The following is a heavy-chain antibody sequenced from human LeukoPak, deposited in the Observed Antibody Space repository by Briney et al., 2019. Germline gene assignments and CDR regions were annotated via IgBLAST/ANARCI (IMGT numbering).Heavy chain of an antibody. D-gene: IGHD2-15*01. Sequence: PSETLSFTCAVYGGSFSGYYWSWIRQPPGKGLEWIGEINHSGSTNYNPSLKSRVTISVDTSKNQFSLKPSSVTAADTAVYYCARERRGRYCSGGSCKYRGAFDIWGQGTMVTVSS. CDR3: ARERRGRYCSGGSCKYRGAFDI. CDR1: GGSFSGYY. CDR2: INHSGST. J-gene: IGHJ3*02. V-gene: IGHV4-34*01.